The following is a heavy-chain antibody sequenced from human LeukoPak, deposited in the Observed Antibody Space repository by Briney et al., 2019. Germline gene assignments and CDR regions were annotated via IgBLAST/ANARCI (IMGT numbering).Heavy chain of an antibody. CDR3: ARVFDKDV. Sequence: PSETLSLTCTVSGGFISGSYWRWIRQPGGKGLEGIGRILTGGTTHYNASLKRRVTMSVDTSKNQFSLRLSSVTAADTAVYYCARVFDKDVWGKGTTVTVSS. CDR1: GGFISGSY. J-gene: IGHJ6*03. CDR2: ILTGGTT. V-gene: IGHV4-4*07. D-gene: IGHD2-21*01.